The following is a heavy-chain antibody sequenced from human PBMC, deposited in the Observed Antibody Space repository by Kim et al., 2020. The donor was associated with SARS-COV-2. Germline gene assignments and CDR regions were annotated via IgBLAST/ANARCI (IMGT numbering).Heavy chain of an antibody. CDR3: ARDGPLDSSSSGLGFDY. V-gene: IGHV3-30*04. CDR1: GFTFSSYA. J-gene: IGHJ4*02. Sequence: GGSLRLSCAASGFTFSSYAMHWVRQAPGKGLEWVAVISYDGSNKYYADSVKGRFTISRDNSKNTLYLQMNSLRAEDTAVYYCARDGPLDSSSSGLGFDYWGQGTLVTVSS. D-gene: IGHD6-6*01. CDR2: ISYDGSNK.